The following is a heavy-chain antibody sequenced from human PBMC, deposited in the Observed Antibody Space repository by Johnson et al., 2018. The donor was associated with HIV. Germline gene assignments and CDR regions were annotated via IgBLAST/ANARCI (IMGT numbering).Heavy chain of an antibody. V-gene: IGHV3-53*01. D-gene: IGHD3-16*01. CDR3: ALVLGALPGAFDI. Sequence: VQLVESGGGLIRPGGSLRLSCAASGLNVSSTYMSWVRQAPGKGLEWVSVMYRGGSTYYPDSVKGRFTISRDNSKNTLYIQMNSLRAEDTAVYYCALVLGALPGAFDIWGQGTLVTVSS. CDR1: GLNVSSTY. CDR2: MYRGGST. J-gene: IGHJ3*02.